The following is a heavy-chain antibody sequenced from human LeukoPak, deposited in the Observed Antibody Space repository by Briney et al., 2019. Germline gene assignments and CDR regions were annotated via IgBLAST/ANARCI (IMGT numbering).Heavy chain of an antibody. CDR1: GDSISSGDYY. Sequence: SETLSLTCTVSGDSISSGDYYWSWIRQPAGKGLEWIGRISSSGSTNYNPSLKSRVTISVDTSKNQFSLKLSSVTAADTAVYYCARVLGRGYSYGYNAFDIWGQGTMVTVSS. CDR2: ISSSGST. D-gene: IGHD5-18*01. V-gene: IGHV4-61*02. J-gene: IGHJ3*02. CDR3: ARVLGRGYSYGYNAFDI.